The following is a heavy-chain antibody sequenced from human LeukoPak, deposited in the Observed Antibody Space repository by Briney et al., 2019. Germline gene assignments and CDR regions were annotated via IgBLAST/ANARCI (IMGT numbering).Heavy chain of an antibody. Sequence: GGSLRLSCAASGFTFSSYAMSWVRQAPGKGLEWVSAISGSGGSTYYADSVKGRFTISRDNSKNTLYLQMNSLRAEDTAVYYCAKGEYDFWSGYYEGSWHWGQGTLVTVSS. V-gene: IGHV3-23*01. J-gene: IGHJ4*02. CDR2: ISGSGGST. CDR3: AKGEYDFWSGYYEGSWH. D-gene: IGHD3-3*01. CDR1: GFTFSSYA.